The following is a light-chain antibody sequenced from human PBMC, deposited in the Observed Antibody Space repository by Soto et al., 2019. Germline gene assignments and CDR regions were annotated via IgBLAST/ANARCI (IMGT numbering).Light chain of an antibody. V-gene: IGKV3-15*01. CDR1: QSVSSN. J-gene: IGKJ1*01. CDR3: QQYGSSPRT. CDR2: GAS. Sequence: EIVMTQSPATLSVSPGERATLSCRASQSVSSNLAWYQQKPGQAPRLLIYGASTRATGIPARFSGSGSGTGFTLTISSLQSEDFEVYYCQQYGSSPRTFGQGTKVDIK.